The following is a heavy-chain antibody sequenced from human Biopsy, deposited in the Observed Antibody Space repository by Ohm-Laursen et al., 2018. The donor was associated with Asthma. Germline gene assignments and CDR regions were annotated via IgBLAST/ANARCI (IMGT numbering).Heavy chain of an antibody. V-gene: IGHV3-30*03. CDR3: ASYEVVTAILPMDV. Sequence: SLRLSCAASGFSFSRYGMHWVRQAPGKGLEWVAVISFDGSNKYYGDSVKGRFTITRDNSKNTVYLQMNSLRAEDTAVYYCASYEVVTAILPMDVWGQGTTVTVSS. CDR2: ISFDGSNK. J-gene: IGHJ6*02. CDR1: GFSFSRYG. D-gene: IGHD2-21*02.